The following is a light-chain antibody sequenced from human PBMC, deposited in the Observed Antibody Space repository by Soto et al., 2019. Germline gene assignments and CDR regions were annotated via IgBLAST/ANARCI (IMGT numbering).Light chain of an antibody. CDR3: GTWDSSLSAVA. Sequence: QSVLTQPPSVSAAPGQKVTISCSGSSSNIGNNYVSWYQQLPGTAPKLLIYDNNKRPSGIPDRFSGSKSGTSATLGITGLQTGDEADYYCGTWDSSLSAVAFGGGTNVTVL. V-gene: IGLV1-51*01. CDR1: SSNIGNNY. J-gene: IGLJ2*01. CDR2: DNN.